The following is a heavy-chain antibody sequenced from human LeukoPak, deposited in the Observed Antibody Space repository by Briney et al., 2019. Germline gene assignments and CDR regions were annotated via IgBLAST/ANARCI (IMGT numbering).Heavy chain of an antibody. CDR1: GFTFSNYA. Sequence: GGSLRLSCAASGFTFSNYAMSWVRQAPGKGLEWVSSISSSSSYIYYADSVKGRFTISRDNAKNSLYLQMNSLRAEDTAVYYCARFGWTGITSFDYWGQGTLVTVSS. D-gene: IGHD1/OR15-1a*01. CDR3: ARFGWTGITSFDY. V-gene: IGHV3-21*01. J-gene: IGHJ4*02. CDR2: ISSSSSYI.